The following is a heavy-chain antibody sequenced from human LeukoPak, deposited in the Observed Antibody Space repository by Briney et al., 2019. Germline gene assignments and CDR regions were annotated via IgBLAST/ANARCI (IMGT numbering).Heavy chain of an antibody. J-gene: IGHJ3*01. V-gene: IGHV3-72*01. CDR1: GFAFSDYT. CDR3: CRDGGVRDKTAFDV. CDR2: IRRRGQSYTT. Sequence: GGSLGLSCAASGFAFSDYTLDWVRQAPGKGLEWVGRIRRRGQSYTTEYAASVEGRFTISREDSKNSMYLHMNSPKAEDTAVYYCCRDGGVRDKTAFDVWGQGTMVTVSS. D-gene: IGHD3-16*01.